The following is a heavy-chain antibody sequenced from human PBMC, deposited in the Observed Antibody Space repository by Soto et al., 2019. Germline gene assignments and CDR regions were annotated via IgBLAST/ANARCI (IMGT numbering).Heavy chain of an antibody. CDR1: GGTFSSLG. CDR2: IIPISGRT. V-gene: IGHV1-69*01. D-gene: IGHD5-12*01. J-gene: IGHJ4*02. Sequence: QVQLVQSGAEVKRPGSSVKVSCEASGGTFSSLGFTWVRQAPGQGLEWMGGIIPISGRTTFAPKFLGRVTITADEATRTTYMELTALTSDDTAIYYCAPRGTQGRWLEFADYWGQGTLVTVSS. CDR3: APRGTQGRWLEFADY.